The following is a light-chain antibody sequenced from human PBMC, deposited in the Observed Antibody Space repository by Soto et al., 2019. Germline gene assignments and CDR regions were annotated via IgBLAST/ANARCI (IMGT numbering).Light chain of an antibody. CDR2: DVT. CDR3: CSYAGSNTGV. V-gene: IGLV2-11*01. J-gene: IGLJ3*02. CDR1: SNDVGGYNY. Sequence: QSALTQPRSVSGSPGQSVTISCTGTSNDVGGYNYVSWYQQHPGKAPKLMIYDVTKRPSGVPDRFSGSKSGNTASLTITGLQAEDEADYYCCSYAGSNTGVFGGGTKLTVL.